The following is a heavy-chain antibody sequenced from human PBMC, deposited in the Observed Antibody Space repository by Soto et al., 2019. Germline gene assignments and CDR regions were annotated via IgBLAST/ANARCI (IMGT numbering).Heavy chain of an antibody. CDR1: GGSISSSHW. V-gene: IGHV4-4*02. D-gene: IGHD3-16*01. Sequence: QVQLQESGPGLVKPSGTLSLTCAVSGGSISSSHWWTWVRQPPGKGLEWIGEIYHSGSTHYNPSLKSRVTISVDPSRNQFSLNLSSVTAAHTAVYYCASSGGGEDYWGQGTLVTVSS. CDR3: ASSGGGEDY. J-gene: IGHJ4*02. CDR2: IYHSGST.